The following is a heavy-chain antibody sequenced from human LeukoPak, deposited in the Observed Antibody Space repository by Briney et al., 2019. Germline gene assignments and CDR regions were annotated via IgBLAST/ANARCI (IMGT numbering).Heavy chain of an antibody. J-gene: IGHJ4*02. V-gene: IGHV3-53*01. CDR3: AKGDYYDLDY. CDR2: IYSGGTT. Sequence: PGGSLRLSCAASGFSVSNNYMTWVRQAPGKGLEWLSVIYSGGTTYYADSVKGRFTISRDNSKNTLYLQMNSLRAEDTAVYYCAKGDYYDLDYWGQGTLVTVSS. D-gene: IGHD3-22*01. CDR1: GFSVSNNY.